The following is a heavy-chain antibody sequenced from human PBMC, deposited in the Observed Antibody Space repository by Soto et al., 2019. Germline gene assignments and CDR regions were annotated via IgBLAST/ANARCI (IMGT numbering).Heavy chain of an antibody. J-gene: IGHJ5*02. CDR1: GGSISSSSYY. Sequence: PSETLSLTCTVSGGSISSSSYYWGWIRQPPGKGLEWIGSIYYSGSTYYNPSLKSRVTISVDTSKNQFSLKLSSVTAADTAVYYCARPSTGVTDFWSGYHGGWFDPWGQGTLVTVSS. D-gene: IGHD3-3*01. CDR2: IYYSGST. CDR3: ARPSTGVTDFWSGYHGGWFDP. V-gene: IGHV4-39*01.